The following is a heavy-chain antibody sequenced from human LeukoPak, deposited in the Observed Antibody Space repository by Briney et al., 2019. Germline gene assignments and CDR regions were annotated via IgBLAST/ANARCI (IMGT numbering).Heavy chain of an antibody. CDR1: GFTFNNYC. V-gene: IGHV3-21*04. CDR2: ISSGSSYI. D-gene: IGHD2-2*01. Sequence: GGSLRLSCAASGFTFNNYCMNWVRQAPGRGLEWVSSISSGSSYIYYADSVKGRFTFSRDNSNNTLYLQMNSLRAEDTAMYYCARRTMPHAFDIWGQGTMVTVSS. CDR3: ARRTMPHAFDI. J-gene: IGHJ3*02.